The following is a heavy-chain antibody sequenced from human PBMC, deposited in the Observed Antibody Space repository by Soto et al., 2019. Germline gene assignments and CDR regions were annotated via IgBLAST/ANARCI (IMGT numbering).Heavy chain of an antibody. Sequence: QVQLVESGGGVVHPGRSLRLSCAVSGFTFRNFGMHWVRQAPGKGLEWVAVISYDGSEKYYAESVKGRFTVFRDNYKNTLSLQMNSLRSDDTAVYYCVKDSSPGGYFDSWGQGNLVTVSS. CDR1: GFTFRNFG. CDR2: ISYDGSEK. V-gene: IGHV3-30*18. J-gene: IGHJ4*02. D-gene: IGHD2-15*01. CDR3: VKDSSPGGYFDS.